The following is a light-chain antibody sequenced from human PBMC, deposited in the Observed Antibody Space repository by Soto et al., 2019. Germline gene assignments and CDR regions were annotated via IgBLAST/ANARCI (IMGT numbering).Light chain of an antibody. Sequence: QSALTQPASVSGSLGQSITISCTGTSRDIGGYKYVSWYQQHPGKAPKLIIFEVSNRPSGVSDRFSGSNSGNTASLTISGLQAEDEADYYCTSYSRYRVLVFGGGTKVTVL. CDR1: SRDIGGYKY. CDR3: TSYSRYRVLV. CDR2: EVS. V-gene: IGLV2-14*01. J-gene: IGLJ3*02.